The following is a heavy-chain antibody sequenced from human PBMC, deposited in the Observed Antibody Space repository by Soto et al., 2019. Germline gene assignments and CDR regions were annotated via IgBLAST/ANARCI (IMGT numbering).Heavy chain of an antibody. CDR2: IYYSGST. V-gene: IGHV4-31*03. D-gene: IGHD6-13*01. J-gene: IGHJ4*02. CDR3: AGSFSRYSSSWYQPRPFDY. Sequence: SETLSLTCTVSGGSISSGGYYWSWIRQHPGKGLEWIGYIYYSGSTYYNPSLKSRVTISVDTSKNQFSLKLSSVTAADTAVYYCAGSFSRYSSSWYQPRPFDYWGQGTLVTVSS. CDR1: GGSISSGGYY.